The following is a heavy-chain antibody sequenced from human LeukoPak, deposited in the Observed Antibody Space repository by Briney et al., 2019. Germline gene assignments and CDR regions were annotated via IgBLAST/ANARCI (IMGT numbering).Heavy chain of an antibody. V-gene: IGHV3-23*01. CDR3: AKGLVAGSQYFDY. CDR2: IGSDGINT. CDR1: GFTFSTYG. D-gene: IGHD6-19*01. Sequence: PGGSLRLSCAASGFTFSTYGMSWVRQAPGKGPEWVAAIGSDGINTVYADSVKGRFIISRDNSKSTLFLQLHSLRVEDTAVYYCAKGLVAGSQYFDYWGLGTLVTVSS. J-gene: IGHJ4*02.